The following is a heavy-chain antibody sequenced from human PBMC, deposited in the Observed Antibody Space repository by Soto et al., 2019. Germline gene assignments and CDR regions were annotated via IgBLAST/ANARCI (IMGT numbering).Heavy chain of an antibody. CDR1: GGSFSGYY. D-gene: IGHD3-22*01. CDR3: ARWGYDSSGYYLHDAFDI. J-gene: IGHJ3*02. CDR2: INHSGST. Sequence: PSETLSLTCAVYGGSFSGYYWSWSRQPPGKGLEWIGEINHSGSTNYNPSLKSRVTISVDTSKNQFSLKLSSVTAADTAVYYCARWGYDSSGYYLHDAFDIWGQGTMVTVSS. V-gene: IGHV4-34*01.